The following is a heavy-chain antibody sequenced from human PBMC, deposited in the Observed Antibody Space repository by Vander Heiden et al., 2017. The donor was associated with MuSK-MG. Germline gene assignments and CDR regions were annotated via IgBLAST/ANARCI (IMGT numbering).Heavy chain of an antibody. Sequence: QVQLQESGPGLVKPSETLSLTCTVSGGSISSYYWSWIRQPPGKGLEWIGYIYYSGSTNYNPSLKSRVTISVDTSKNQFSLKLSSVTAADTAVYYCARTGQGSSGYLYYFDYWGQGTLVTVSS. J-gene: IGHJ4*02. D-gene: IGHD3-22*01. CDR2: IYYSGST. V-gene: IGHV4-59*01. CDR3: ARTGQGSSGYLYYFDY. CDR1: GGSISSYY.